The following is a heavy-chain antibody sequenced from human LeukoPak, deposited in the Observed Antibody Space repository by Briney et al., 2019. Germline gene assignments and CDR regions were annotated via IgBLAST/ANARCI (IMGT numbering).Heavy chain of an antibody. J-gene: IGHJ4*02. CDR3: AREGRRPGYFDY. Sequence: PSETLSLTCSVSGGSISSSSYYWGWIRQPPGKGLEWIGSIYYPGSTYYSPSLKSRVTISVDTSKNQFSLKLSSVTAADTAVYYCAREGRRPGYFDYWGQGTLVTVSS. V-gene: IGHV4-39*07. CDR1: GGSISSSSYY. CDR2: IYYPGST.